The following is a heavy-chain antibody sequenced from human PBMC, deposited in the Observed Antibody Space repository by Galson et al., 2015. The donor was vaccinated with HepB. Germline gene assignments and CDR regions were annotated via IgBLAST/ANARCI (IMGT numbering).Heavy chain of an antibody. CDR3: ARQGDILTGYNY. Sequence: SLRLSCAASGFTVSSNYMSWVRQAPGKGLEWVSVIYSGGSTYYADSVKGRFTISRDNSKNTLYLQMNSLRAEDTAVYYCARQGDILTGYNYWGQGTLVTVSS. D-gene: IGHD3-9*01. J-gene: IGHJ4*02. CDR1: GFTVSSNY. V-gene: IGHV3-66*04. CDR2: IYSGGST.